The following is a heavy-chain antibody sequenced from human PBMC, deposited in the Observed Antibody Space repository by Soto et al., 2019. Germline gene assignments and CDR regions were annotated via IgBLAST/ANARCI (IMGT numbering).Heavy chain of an antibody. CDR1: GFSLSTIGVG. D-gene: IGHD5-18*01. CDR2: IYWDDDK. V-gene: IGHV2-5*02. CDR3: PLQRYGEFDY. Sequence: QITLKESGPTLVKPTQTLTLTCTFSGFSLSTIGVGVGWIRQPPGKALEWLALIYWDDDKRYSPSLKSRLTTTKHTPKTQVVLTIPNMDPLDTPTYSCPLQRYGEFDYWGKGPLVPAPS. J-gene: IGHJ4*02.